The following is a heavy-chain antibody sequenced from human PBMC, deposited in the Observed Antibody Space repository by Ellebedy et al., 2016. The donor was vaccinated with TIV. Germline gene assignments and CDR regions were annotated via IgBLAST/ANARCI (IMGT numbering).Heavy chain of an antibody. Sequence: MPSETLSLTCAISGGSVSSNSASRNWIRQSPSGGLEWLGRTYYRSKWYNDYAVSVRGRITINPDTSKNQFSLQLNSVSPEDTAVYYCARTRGAYGLDVWGQGTTVTVSS. J-gene: IGHJ6*02. V-gene: IGHV6-1*01. CDR3: ARTRGAYGLDV. CDR2: TYYRSKWYN. CDR1: GGSVSSNSAS. D-gene: IGHD1-26*01.